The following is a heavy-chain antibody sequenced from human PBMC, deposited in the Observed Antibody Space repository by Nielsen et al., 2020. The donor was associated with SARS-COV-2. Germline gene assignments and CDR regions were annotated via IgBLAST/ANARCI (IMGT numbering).Heavy chain of an antibody. CDR1: GFTFSSYA. V-gene: IGHV3-23*01. D-gene: IGHD6-25*01. Sequence: GESLKISCAASGFTFSSYAMSWVRQAPGKGPEWVSAISGSGGSTYYADSVKGRFTISRDNSKNTLYLQMNSLRDEDTAVYYCARDQDGGAATSNWYFDLWGRGTLVIVSS. CDR3: ARDQDGGAATSNWYFDL. CDR2: ISGSGGST. J-gene: IGHJ2*01.